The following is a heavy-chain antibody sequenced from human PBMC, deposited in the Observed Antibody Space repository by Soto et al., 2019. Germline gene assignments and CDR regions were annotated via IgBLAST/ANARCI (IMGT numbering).Heavy chain of an antibody. CDR3: ARLAYTSGFTFDY. Sequence: SETLSLTCSVSGGSISSDYWTLIRQPPGERLEWIGYIYYNGNTNCNSSLKSRVTISIDTSKNQFSLKLNSVTAADTAVYFCARLAYTSGFTFDYWGRGTLVTVSS. D-gene: IGHD5-18*01. V-gene: IGHV4-59*01. J-gene: IGHJ4*02. CDR1: GGSISSDY. CDR2: IYYNGNT.